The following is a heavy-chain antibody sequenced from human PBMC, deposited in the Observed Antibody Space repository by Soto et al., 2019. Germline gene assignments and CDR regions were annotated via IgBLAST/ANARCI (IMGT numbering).Heavy chain of an antibody. J-gene: IGHJ4*02. CDR1: GGSISNTSS. V-gene: IGHV4-39*01. CDR3: ARHVGYFDF. CDR2: ISYSGIT. Sequence: SETLSLTCSVSGGSISNTSSWGWIRQPPGKGLEWIGSISYSGITFYNPSLQSRVSISVDTSKNRFSLRLSSLTAADAALYYCARHVGYFDFWGQGSLVTVSS. D-gene: IGHD1-26*01.